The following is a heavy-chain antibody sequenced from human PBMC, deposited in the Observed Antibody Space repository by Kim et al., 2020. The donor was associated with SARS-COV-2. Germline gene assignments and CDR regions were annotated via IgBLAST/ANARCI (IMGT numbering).Heavy chain of an antibody. CDR1: GGSFSGYY. CDR3: ARHKAARYLSQFYYYGIDV. Sequence: SETLSLTCAVYGGSFSGYYWTWIRQPPGKGLEWIGEINDGGSTNYNPSLKSRGTISVDTSKSQFSLRLTYVTAADTAMYYCARHKAARYLSQFYYYGIDV. D-gene: IGHD6-6*01. CDR2: INDGGST. V-gene: IGHV4-34*01. J-gene: IGHJ6*01.